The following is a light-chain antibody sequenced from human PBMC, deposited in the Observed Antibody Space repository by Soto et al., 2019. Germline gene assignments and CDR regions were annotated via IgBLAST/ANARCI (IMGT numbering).Light chain of an antibody. Sequence: EIAMTQSPVTLSVSPGERATLSCRASQSVNNNLAWYQQKPGQAPRLLIYGASTRATGIPARFSGSGSGTEFTVSISSLQSEDFAVYYCQQYNSWPLTFGGGTKVEIK. CDR1: QSVNNN. CDR3: QQYNSWPLT. J-gene: IGKJ4*01. CDR2: GAS. V-gene: IGKV3-15*01.